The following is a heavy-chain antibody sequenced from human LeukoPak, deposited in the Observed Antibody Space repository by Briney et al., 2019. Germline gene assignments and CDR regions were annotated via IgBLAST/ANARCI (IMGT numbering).Heavy chain of an antibody. V-gene: IGHV1-46*01. D-gene: IGHD1-20*01. CDR2: INPSGGST. J-gene: IGHJ3*02. Sequence: ASVKVSCKASGYTFTSYYMHWVRQAPGRGLEWMGIINPSGGSTSYAQKFQGRVTMTRDTSTSTVYMELSSLRSEDTAVYYCARDESITGTWANNGAFDIWGQGTMVTVSS. CDR1: GYTFTSYY. CDR3: ARDESITGTWANNGAFDI.